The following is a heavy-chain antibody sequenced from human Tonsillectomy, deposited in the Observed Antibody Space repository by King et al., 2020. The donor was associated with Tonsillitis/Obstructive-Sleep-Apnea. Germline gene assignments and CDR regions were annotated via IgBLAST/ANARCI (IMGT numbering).Heavy chain of an antibody. V-gene: IGHV4-34*01. CDR1: GGSFSGYY. CDR3: ASATYYYDSSGYKAVWFDP. J-gene: IGHJ5*02. CDR2: INHSGST. Sequence: VQLQLWGAGLLKPSETLSLTCAVYGGSFSGYYWSWIRQPPGKGLEWIGEINHSGSTNYNPSLKSRVTISVDTSKNQFSLKLSSLTAADTAVYYCASATYYYDSSGYKAVWFDPWGQGTLVTVSS. D-gene: IGHD3-22*01.